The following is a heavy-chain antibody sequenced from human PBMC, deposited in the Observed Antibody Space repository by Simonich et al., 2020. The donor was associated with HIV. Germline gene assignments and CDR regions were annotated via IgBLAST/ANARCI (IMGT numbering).Heavy chain of an antibody. CDR2: ISSSGSPI. V-gene: IGHV3-48*03. J-gene: IGHJ4*02. CDR1: GFTFSSYE. CDR3: VTLGYCSGGSCSYFDY. D-gene: IGHD2-15*01. Sequence: CAASGFTFSSYEMNWVRQAPGKGLEWVSYISSSGSPIYYADSVKGRFTISRDNAKNSLYLQMNSLRAEDTAVYYCVTLGYCSGGSCSYFDYWGQGTLVIVSS.